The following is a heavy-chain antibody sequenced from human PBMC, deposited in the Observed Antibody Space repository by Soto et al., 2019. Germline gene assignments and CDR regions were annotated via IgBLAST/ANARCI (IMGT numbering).Heavy chain of an antibody. D-gene: IGHD2-2*01. V-gene: IGHV1-69*13. J-gene: IGHJ5*02. CDR1: GGTFSSYA. CDR2: IIPIFGTA. CDR3: ASMGSGLGYCISTSCPNWFDP. Sequence: SVKVSCKASGGTFSSYAISWVRQAPGQGLEWMGGIIPIFGTANYAQKFQGRVTITADESTSTAYMELSSLRSEDTAVYYCASMGSGLGYCISTSCPNWFDPWGQGTLVTVSS.